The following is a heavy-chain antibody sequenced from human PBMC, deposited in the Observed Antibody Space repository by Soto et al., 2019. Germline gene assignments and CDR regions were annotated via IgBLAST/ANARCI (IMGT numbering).Heavy chain of an antibody. D-gene: IGHD3-3*01. V-gene: IGHV1-2*02. CDR2: ISPNTGGT. J-gene: IGHJ4*02. CDR3: ARVRQPVLDYFDY. Sequence: QVQLVQSGAEVKKPGASVKVSCKTSGYAFTGFYIHCVRQAPGQGLEWMGWISPNTGGTSYAQKFQGRVTMTRDTSISTAYMELTRLRSDDTAVFYCARVRQPVLDYFDYWGQGTLVTVSS. CDR1: GYAFTGFY.